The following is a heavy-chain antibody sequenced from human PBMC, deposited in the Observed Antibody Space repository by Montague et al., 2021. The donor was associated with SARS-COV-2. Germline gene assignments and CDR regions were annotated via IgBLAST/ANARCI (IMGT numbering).Heavy chain of an antibody. Sequence: SLRLSCPDSGFTFSSYAMHWVRQGPGKGLEWVAVISYDESNKYYADSVKGQFTISRDNSKNTLYLQMNSLRAEDTAVYYCATQAPGTPDAFDVWGQGTMVTVSS. D-gene: IGHD6-13*01. CDR3: ATQAPGTPDAFDV. CDR2: ISYDESNK. V-gene: IGHV3-30*04. CDR1: GFTFSSYA. J-gene: IGHJ3*01.